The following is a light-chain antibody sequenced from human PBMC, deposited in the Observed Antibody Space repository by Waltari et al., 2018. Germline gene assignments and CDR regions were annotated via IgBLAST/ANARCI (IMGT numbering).Light chain of an antibody. V-gene: IGLV2-14*03. CDR2: DVT. CDR3: SSFTDAHTLL. CDR1: SNDVGASNF. Sequence: QSALTQPASVSGSPGQSITISCTGTSNDVGASNFVSWYQQHPGRAPQLMIYDVTERPPGSSFRFSGSKSANTASLTISGLLPEDEAIYYCSSFTDAHTLLFGGGTTVTVL. J-gene: IGLJ2*01.